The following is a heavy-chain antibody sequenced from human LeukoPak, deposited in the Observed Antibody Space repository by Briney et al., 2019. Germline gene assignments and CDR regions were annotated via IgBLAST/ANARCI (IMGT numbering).Heavy chain of an antibody. J-gene: IGHJ4*02. D-gene: IGHD6-13*01. CDR2: INARNAKT. Sequence: ASVKGSCTAFGYTFSGNAMHWGRQAPGQKLEWLGWINARNAKTKYSQKFQGRVTISRDTSASKAYMDLGSLRSEDTAVYYCGRGGSSWNPPFDYWGEGTLLTVPS. CDR3: GRGGSSWNPPFDY. CDR1: GYTFSGNA. V-gene: IGHV1-3*01.